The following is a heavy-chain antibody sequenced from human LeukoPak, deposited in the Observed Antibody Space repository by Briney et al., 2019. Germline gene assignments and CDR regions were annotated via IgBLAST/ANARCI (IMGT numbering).Heavy chain of an antibody. Sequence: GGSLRLSCAASGFTFSSYAMSWVRQAPGKGLEWVSAISGSGGSTYYADSVKGRFTISRDNSKNTLYLQMNSLRAEDTAVYYCARARTPAVFEYFQHWGQGTLVTVSS. CDR2: ISGSGGST. CDR1: GFTFSSYA. D-gene: IGHD1-14*01. J-gene: IGHJ1*01. CDR3: ARARTPAVFEYFQH. V-gene: IGHV3-23*01.